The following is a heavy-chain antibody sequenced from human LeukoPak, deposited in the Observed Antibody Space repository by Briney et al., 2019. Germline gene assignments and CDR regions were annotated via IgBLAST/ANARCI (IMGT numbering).Heavy chain of an antibody. Sequence: PGGSLRLSCAASGFTFSSYAMSLVRQAPGKRLEWVSAISGSGGSTYYADSVKGRFTISRDNSKNTLYLQMNSLRAEDTAVYYCANDPRPTGYWGQGTLVTVSS. J-gene: IGHJ4*02. V-gene: IGHV3-23*01. CDR2: ISGSGGST. CDR3: ANDPRPTGY. CDR1: GFTFSSYA.